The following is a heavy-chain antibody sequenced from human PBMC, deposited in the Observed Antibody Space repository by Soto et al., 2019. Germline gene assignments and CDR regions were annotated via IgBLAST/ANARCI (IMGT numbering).Heavy chain of an antibody. J-gene: IGHJ5*02. Sequence: PGGSLRLSCAASGFTFSSYAMSWVRQAPGKGLEWVSAISGSGGSTYYADSVKGRFTISRDNSKNTLYLQMNSLRAEDTAVYYCARDRRSIAAALNWFDPWGQGTLVTVSS. CDR2: ISGSGGST. D-gene: IGHD6-13*01. CDR1: GFTFSSYA. V-gene: IGHV3-23*01. CDR3: ARDRRSIAAALNWFDP.